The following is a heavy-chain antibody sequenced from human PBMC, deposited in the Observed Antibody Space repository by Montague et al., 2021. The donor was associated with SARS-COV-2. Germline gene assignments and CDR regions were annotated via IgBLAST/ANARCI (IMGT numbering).Heavy chain of an antibody. Sequence: SETLSLTCAVYGGSFSGYYGSWIRQPPGKGLEWIGDINHSGSTNYNPSLKSRVSISVDTSKNQFSLKLSSVTAADTAVYYGARAIVDVTMMVVVMTGVEHYFDFWGQGTLVTVSS. CDR3: ARAIVDVTMMVVVMTGVEHYFDF. V-gene: IGHV4-34*01. CDR1: GGSFSGYY. J-gene: IGHJ4*02. CDR2: INHSGST. D-gene: IGHD3-22*01.